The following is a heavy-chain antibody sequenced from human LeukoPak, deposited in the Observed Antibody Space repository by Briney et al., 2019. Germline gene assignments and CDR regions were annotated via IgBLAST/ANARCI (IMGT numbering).Heavy chain of an antibody. CDR2: ISHDGTVQ. V-gene: IGHV3-30*18. CDR1: GFTFSSYG. J-gene: IGHJ4*02. CDR3: AKEGTAMASSYFDY. Sequence: QPGRSLRLSCAASGFTFSSYGVQWVRQAPGKGLEWVAVISHDGTVQHCADSVKGRFTISRDNSHNTLYLQTNSLRDEATAMYYCAKEGTAMASSYFDYWGQGTLITVSS. D-gene: IGHD5-18*01.